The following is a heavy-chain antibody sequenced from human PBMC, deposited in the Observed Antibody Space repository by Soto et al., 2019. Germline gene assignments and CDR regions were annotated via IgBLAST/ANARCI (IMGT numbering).Heavy chain of an antibody. CDR2: ISAYNGNT. D-gene: IGHD6-13*01. J-gene: IGHJ6*02. Sequence: QVQLVQSGAEVKKPGASVKVSCKASGYTFTSYGISWVRQAPGQGLEWMGWISAYNGNTNYAQKLQGRVTMTTDTSTSTAYMELRRLSSDDTAVYYCARSSSSWYLDYGMDVWGQGPTVTVSS. V-gene: IGHV1-18*01. CDR1: GYTFTSYG. CDR3: ARSSSSWYLDYGMDV.